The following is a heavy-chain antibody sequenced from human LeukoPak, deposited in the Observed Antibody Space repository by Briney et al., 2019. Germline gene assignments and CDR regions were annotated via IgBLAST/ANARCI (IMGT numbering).Heavy chain of an antibody. CDR1: GESFSGHC. CDR2: INHSGST. J-gene: IGHJ4*02. V-gene: IGHV4-34*01. CDR3: ARPRYGSGSLDS. Sequence: SETLSLTCAVYGESFSGHCWTWIRQPPGRGLDWIGEINHSGSTTSNPSLNNRVTISVDTSKNQFSLKLTSVTAADTAVYYCARPRYGSGSLDSWGQGTLVTVSS. D-gene: IGHD3-10*01.